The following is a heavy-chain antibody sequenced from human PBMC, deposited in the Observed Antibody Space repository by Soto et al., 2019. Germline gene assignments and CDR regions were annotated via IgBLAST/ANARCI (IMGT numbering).Heavy chain of an antibody. V-gene: IGHV5-51*01. Sequence: PGESLKICCKGSGYSFTSYWIGWVRQMPGKGLEWMGIIYPGDSDTRYSPSFQGQVTISADKSISTAYLQWSSLKASDTAMYYCARLDSDGGSYHSYGMDVWGQGTTVTVSS. CDR2: IYPGDSDT. CDR1: GYSFTSYW. J-gene: IGHJ6*02. CDR3: ARLDSDGGSYHSYGMDV. D-gene: IGHD2-15*01.